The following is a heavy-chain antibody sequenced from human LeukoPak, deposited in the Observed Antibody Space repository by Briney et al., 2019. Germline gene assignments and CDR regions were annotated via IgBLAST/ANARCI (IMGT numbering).Heavy chain of an antibody. CDR3: ARVRGYGSGSYYNDY. V-gene: IGHV1-46*01. J-gene: IGHJ4*02. CDR1: GYTFTSYY. CDR2: INPSGGST. Sequence: GASVKVSCKASGYTFTSYYMHWVRQAPGQGLEWMGIINPSGGSTSYAQKFQGRVTMTRDTSISTAYMELSRLRSDDTAVYYCARVRGYGSGSYYNDYWGQGTLVTVSS. D-gene: IGHD3-10*01.